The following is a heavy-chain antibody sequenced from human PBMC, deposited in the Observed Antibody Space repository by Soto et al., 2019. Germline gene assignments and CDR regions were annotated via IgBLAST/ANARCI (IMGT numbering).Heavy chain of an antibody. V-gene: IGHV4-61*01. D-gene: IGHD2-8*01. CDR1: GGSVSSPTYY. CDR2: MYYRGST. CDR3: AGGRCHVNNWFYP. Sequence: QVQLQESGPGLGKPSETLSLTCTVSGGSVSSPTYYWSWIRQPPGKGLEWIGYMYYRGSTNYNPSLRSRVTISLHTAKNQRSLKLSYVTAADTAVYYFAGGRCHVNNWFYPWGHGTLVTVSS. J-gene: IGHJ5*02.